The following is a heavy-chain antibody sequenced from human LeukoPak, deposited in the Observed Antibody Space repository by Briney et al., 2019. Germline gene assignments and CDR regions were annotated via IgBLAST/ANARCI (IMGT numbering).Heavy chain of an antibody. CDR2: IYSGGST. Sequence: GRSLRLSCAASGFTVSSNYMSWVRQAPGKGLEWVSVIYSGGSTYYADSVKGRFTISRDNSKNTLYLQMNSLRAEDTAVYYCARATISPFDYWGQGTLVTVSS. V-gene: IGHV3-66*01. J-gene: IGHJ4*02. CDR1: GFTVSSNY. D-gene: IGHD5-24*01. CDR3: ARATISPFDY.